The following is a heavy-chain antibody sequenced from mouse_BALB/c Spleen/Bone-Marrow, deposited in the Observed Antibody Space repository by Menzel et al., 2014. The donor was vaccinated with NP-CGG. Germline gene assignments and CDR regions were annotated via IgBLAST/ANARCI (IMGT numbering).Heavy chain of an antibody. CDR2: INPNNGGT. CDR3: ANYDYDWFAY. Sequence: EVQVVESGPELVKPGASVKISCKTSGYTFTEYTMHWVKQSHGKSLEWIGGINPNNGGTSYNQKFKGKATLTVDKSSSTAYMELRSLTSDYSAFYYCANYDYDWFAYWGQGTLVTVSA. CDR1: GYTFTEYT. J-gene: IGHJ3*01. V-gene: IGHV1-18*01. D-gene: IGHD2-4*01.